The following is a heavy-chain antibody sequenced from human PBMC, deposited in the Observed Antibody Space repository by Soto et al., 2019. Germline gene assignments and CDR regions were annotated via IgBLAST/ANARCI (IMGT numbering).Heavy chain of an antibody. D-gene: IGHD3-3*01. CDR1: GFSFDNYG. V-gene: IGHV3-23*01. Sequence: GGSLRLSCVASGFSFDNYGMSWVRQAPGKGLEWVSAIKSDGSSTYYAASVKHRLTISSDNSKDTLYLQLNSLRAEDTAVYYCAQLGLMTFSHDHYVNHWGRGTLVTVSS. CDR3: AQLGLMTFSHDHYVNH. J-gene: IGHJ4*02. CDR2: IKSDGSST.